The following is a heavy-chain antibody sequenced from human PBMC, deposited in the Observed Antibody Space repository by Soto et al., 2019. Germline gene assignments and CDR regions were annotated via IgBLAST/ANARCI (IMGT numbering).Heavy chain of an antibody. CDR1: GFTFSDYF. D-gene: IGHD2-21*02. CDR3: ARVTEAYCGGDCYVTDAFDI. Sequence: QVQLVESGGGLVKPGGSLRLSCAASGFTFSDYFMAWIRQPPGKGLEWLSYISSSGSTIYYADPVKGRFTISRDNAKNSLYLQMNSLRAEDTALYYCARVTEAYCGGDCYVTDAFDIWGQGTMVTVSS. J-gene: IGHJ3*02. V-gene: IGHV3-11*01. CDR2: ISSSGSTI.